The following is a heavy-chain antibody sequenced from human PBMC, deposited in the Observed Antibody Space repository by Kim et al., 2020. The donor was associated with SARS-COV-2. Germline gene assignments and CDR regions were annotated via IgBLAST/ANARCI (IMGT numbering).Heavy chain of an antibody. CDR3: AREREDSSGGRGACDI. CDR2: INPSGGST. V-gene: IGHV1-46*01. CDR1: GYTFTSYY. D-gene: IGHD3-22*01. J-gene: IGHJ3*02. Sequence: ASVKVSCKASGYTFTSYYMHWVRQAPGQGLEWMGIINPSGGSTSYAQKFQGRVTMTRDTSTSTVYMELSSLRSEDTAVYYCAREREDSSGGRGACDIWGQGTMVTVSS.